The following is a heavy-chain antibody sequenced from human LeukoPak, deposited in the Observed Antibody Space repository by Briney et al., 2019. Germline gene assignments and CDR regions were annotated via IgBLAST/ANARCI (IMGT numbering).Heavy chain of an antibody. CDR3: GRAVAGTGYFDY. J-gene: IGHJ4*02. D-gene: IGHD6-19*01. Sequence: GASVKVSCKASGGTFSSYTISWVRQAPGQGLEWMGRIIPILGIANYAQKFQGRVTITADKSTSTAYMELSSLRSEDTAVYYWGRAVAGTGYFDYWGQGTLVTVSS. CDR1: GGTFSSYT. CDR2: IIPILGIA. V-gene: IGHV1-69*02.